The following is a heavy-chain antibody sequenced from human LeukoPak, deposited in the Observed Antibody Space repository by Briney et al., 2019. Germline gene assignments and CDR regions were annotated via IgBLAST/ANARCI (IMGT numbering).Heavy chain of an antibody. J-gene: IGHJ4*02. D-gene: IGHD3-9*01. CDR3: ARSSPLYYDILTGYYGYFDY. CDR2: IYYSGST. CDR1: GGSISSGSYY. V-gene: IGHV4-61*01. Sequence: PSQTLSLTCTVSGGSISSGSYYWSWIRQPPGKGLEWIGYIYYSGSTNYNPSLKSRVTISVDTSKNQFSLKLSSVTAADTAVYYCARSSPLYYDILTGYYGYFDYWGQGTLVTVSS.